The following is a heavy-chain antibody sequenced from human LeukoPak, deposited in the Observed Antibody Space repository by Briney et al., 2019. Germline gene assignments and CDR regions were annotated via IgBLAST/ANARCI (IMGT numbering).Heavy chain of an antibody. D-gene: IGHD3-10*01. CDR2: INPNSGGT. V-gene: IGHV1-2*02. Sequence: ASVTVSCTASGYTFAAYYMHWVRQAPGQGLEWMGWINPNSGGTNYAQKFQGRATMTRDTSISTVYMELSRLRSDDTAIYYCARDLDYYGSGSYYLLDYWGQGTLVTVSS. CDR1: GYTFAAYY. J-gene: IGHJ4*02. CDR3: ARDLDYYGSGSYYLLDY.